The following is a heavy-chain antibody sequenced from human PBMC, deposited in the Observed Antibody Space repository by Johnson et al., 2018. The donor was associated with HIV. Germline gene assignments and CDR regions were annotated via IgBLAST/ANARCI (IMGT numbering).Heavy chain of an antibody. CDR1: GFTFSSYA. D-gene: IGHD5-12*01. CDR2: ISYDGSNK. V-gene: IGHV3-30*04. CDR3: AKGLTGYSGYEKGGHAFDI. Sequence: VQLVESGGGLVQPGGSLRLSCTASGFTFSSYAMHWVRQAPGKGLEWVAVISYDGSNKYYADSVKGRFTISRDNSKNTLYLQMNSLRTEDTAVYYCAKGLTGYSGYEKGGHAFDIWGQGTMVTVSS. J-gene: IGHJ3*02.